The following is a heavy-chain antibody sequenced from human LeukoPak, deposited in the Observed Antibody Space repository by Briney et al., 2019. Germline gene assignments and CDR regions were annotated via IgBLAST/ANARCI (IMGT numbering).Heavy chain of an antibody. CDR1: GGSLNTYY. V-gene: IGHV4-34*01. Sequence: SETLSLTCAVYGGSLNTYYCNWIRQPPGKGLEWIGEINHSGSTNYNPSVKSRLTISVDTPNNQFSLKLSYVIAADTAVYYCARRTYYVDTIAHETVDYWGQGTLVTVSS. CDR2: INHSGST. D-gene: IGHD3-16*01. J-gene: IGHJ4*02. CDR3: ARRTYYVDTIAHETVDY.